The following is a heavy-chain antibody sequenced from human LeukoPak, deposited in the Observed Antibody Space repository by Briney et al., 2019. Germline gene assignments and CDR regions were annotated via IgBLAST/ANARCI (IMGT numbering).Heavy chain of an antibody. D-gene: IGHD5-12*01. V-gene: IGHV4-59*01. J-gene: IGHJ4*02. CDR1: GGSISSYY. CDR3: ARSSGYAEPDYFDY. Sequence: SETLSLTCTVSGGSISSYYWSWLRQPPGKGLEWIGYIYYSGSTNYNPSLKSRVTISVDTSKNQFSLKLSSVTAADTAVYYCARSSGYAEPDYFDYWGQGTLVTVSS. CDR2: IYYSGST.